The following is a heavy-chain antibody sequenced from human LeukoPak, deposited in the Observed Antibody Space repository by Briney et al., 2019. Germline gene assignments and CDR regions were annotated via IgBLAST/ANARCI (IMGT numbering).Heavy chain of an antibody. CDR3: ASAPILRGEGGEHYRCGLDV. Sequence: SETLSLTCGVSVGFISSGNWWTWVRQSPGKGLEWIGEIHHNGTRSYNPSLKSRVIISLDTFKNHISLILTSLTAADTAVYYCASAPILRGEGGEHYRCGLDVWGQGTTAIVSS. CDR1: VGFISSGNW. J-gene: IGHJ6*02. V-gene: IGHV4/OR15-8*01. CDR2: IHHNGTR. D-gene: IGHD2-2*02.